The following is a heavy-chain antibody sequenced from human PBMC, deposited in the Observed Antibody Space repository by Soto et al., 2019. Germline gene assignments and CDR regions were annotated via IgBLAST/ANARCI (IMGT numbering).Heavy chain of an antibody. CDR1: GYNINSYD. CDR3: ARGLVDSGGNCFDS. CDR2: MDPKSGNT. Sequence: ASVKVSCKASGYNINSYDMNWVRQATGQGLEWMGWMDPKSGNTGFAEKFQGRVKMTWNTSTGTVYLEISSLRPEDTAVYFCARGLVDSGGNCFDSWGQGTQVTVSS. J-gene: IGHJ4*02. D-gene: IGHD2-21*01. V-gene: IGHV1-8*01.